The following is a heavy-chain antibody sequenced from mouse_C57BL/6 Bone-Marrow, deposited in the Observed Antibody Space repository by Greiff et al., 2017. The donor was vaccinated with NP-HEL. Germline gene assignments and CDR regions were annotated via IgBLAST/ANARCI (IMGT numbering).Heavy chain of an antibody. D-gene: IGHD1-1*01. V-gene: IGHV1-59*01. J-gene: IGHJ3*01. CDR3: ARDDYGSSSWFAY. Sequence: VQLQQPGAELVRPGTSVKLSCKASGYTFTSYWMHWVKQRPGQGLEWIGVIDPSDSYTNYTQKFKGKATLTVATSSRTAYMQLSSLTSEDSAVYYCARDDYGSSSWFAYWGQGTLVTVSA. CDR2: IDPSDSYT. CDR1: GYTFTSYW.